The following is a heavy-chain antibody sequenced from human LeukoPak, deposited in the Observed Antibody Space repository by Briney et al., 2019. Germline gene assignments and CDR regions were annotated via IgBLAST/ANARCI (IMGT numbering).Heavy chain of an antibody. CDR3: VLGYCSGGSCYRFDY. J-gene: IGHJ4*02. Sequence: ASVKVSCKASGYTFISYGISWVRQAPGQGLEWMGWISAYNGNTNYAQKLQGRVTMTTDTSTSTAYMELRSLRSEDTAVYYCVLGYCSGGSCYRFDYWGQGTLATVSS. CDR1: GYTFISYG. V-gene: IGHV1-18*01. D-gene: IGHD2-15*01. CDR2: ISAYNGNT.